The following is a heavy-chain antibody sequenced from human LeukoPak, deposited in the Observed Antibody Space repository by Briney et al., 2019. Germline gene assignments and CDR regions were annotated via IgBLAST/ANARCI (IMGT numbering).Heavy chain of an antibody. CDR2: IKQDGSEK. CDR3: ARDDRRYCSSTSCHDAFDI. CDR1: GFTFSSYW. J-gene: IGHJ3*02. D-gene: IGHD2-2*01. V-gene: IGHV3-7*01. Sequence: QSGGSLRLSCAASGFTFSSYWMSWVRQAPGKGLEWVANIKQDGSEKYYVDSVKGRFTISRDNAKNSLYLQMNSLRAEDTAVYYCARDDRRYCSSTSCHDAFDIWGQGTMVTVSS.